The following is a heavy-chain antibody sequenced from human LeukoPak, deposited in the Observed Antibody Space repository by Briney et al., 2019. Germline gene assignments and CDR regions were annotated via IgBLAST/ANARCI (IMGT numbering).Heavy chain of an antibody. V-gene: IGHV1-69*05. CDR3: ARVGCSSTSCYPGNWFDP. D-gene: IGHD2-2*01. CDR1: GGTFSSYA. Sequence: SVKVSCKASGGTFSSYAISWVRQAPGQGLEWMGGIIPIFGTANYAQKFQGRVTITTDESTSTAYMELSSLRSEDTAVYYCARVGCSSTSCYPGNWFDPWGQGTLVTVSS. CDR2: IIPIFGTA. J-gene: IGHJ5*02.